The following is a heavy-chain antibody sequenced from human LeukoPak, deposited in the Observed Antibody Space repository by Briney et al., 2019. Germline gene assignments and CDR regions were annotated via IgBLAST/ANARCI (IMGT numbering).Heavy chain of an antibody. CDR1: GYTFTTYF. V-gene: IGHV1-46*01. Sequence: ASVKVSCKASGYTFTTYFIHWVRQAPGQGLEWMGIINISGGTTTNAQKFQGRVTMTRDTSTGIVYMELSSLRSDDTAVYYCAREERAIAALGRGALDYWGQGTLVTVSS. CDR3: AREERAIAALGRGALDY. CDR2: INISGGTT. D-gene: IGHD6-13*01. J-gene: IGHJ4*02.